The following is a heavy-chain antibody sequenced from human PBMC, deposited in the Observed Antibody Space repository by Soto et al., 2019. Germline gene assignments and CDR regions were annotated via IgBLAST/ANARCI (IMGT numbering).Heavy chain of an antibody. Sequence: GSVKVSCKASGYTFTRYTMNWVRQAPGQRLEWMGWINPDNGNTKSSQKFQDRVIISRDTSASTAYMDLSSLSSEDTAVYYCTWGIATDQLDPWGQGTLVTASS. CDR1: GYTFTRYT. V-gene: IGHV1-3*01. CDR2: INPDNGNT. J-gene: IGHJ5*02. D-gene: IGHD6-13*01. CDR3: TWGIATDQLDP.